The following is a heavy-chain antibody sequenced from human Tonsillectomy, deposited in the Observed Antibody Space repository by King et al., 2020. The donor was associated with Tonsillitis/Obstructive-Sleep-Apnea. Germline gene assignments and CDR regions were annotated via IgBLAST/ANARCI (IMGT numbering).Heavy chain of an antibody. V-gene: IGHV1-69*04. CDR1: GGTFSSYA. D-gene: IGHD3-10*01. CDR2: IIPILGIA. CDR3: ARVIYGSGSYYYYFDY. J-gene: IGHJ4*02. Sequence: QLVQSGAEVKKPGSSVKVSCKVSGGTFSSYAISWVRQAPGQGLEWMGRIIPILGIANYAQKFQGRVTVTADKSTSTVYMELSSLRSEDTAVYYCARVIYGSGSYYYYFDYWGQGTLVTVSS.